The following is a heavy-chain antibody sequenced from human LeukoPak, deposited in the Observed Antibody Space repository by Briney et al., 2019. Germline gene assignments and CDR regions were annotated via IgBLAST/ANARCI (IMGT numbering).Heavy chain of an antibody. CDR3: AREGPADTKYYFDY. D-gene: IGHD2-2*01. J-gene: IGHJ4*02. CDR1: GFTFTNYY. V-gene: IGHV1-46*01. CDR2: MYPSGGST. Sequence: ASVKVSCKASGFTFTNYYVHWVRQAPGQGLEWMGIMYPSGGSTRSAQKFQGRVTMTSDTSTSTVYMELSSLRSEVSAVYYCAREGPADTKYYFDYWGQGTLVTVS.